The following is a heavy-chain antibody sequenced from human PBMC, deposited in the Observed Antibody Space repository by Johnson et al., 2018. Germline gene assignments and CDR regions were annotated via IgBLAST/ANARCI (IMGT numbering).Heavy chain of an antibody. D-gene: IGHD3-3*01. CDR2: ISYDGSNK. Sequence: VQLVETGGGVVQPGRSLRLSCAASGFTFSSYAMHWVRQAPGKGLEWVAVISYDGSNKYYADSVKGRFTISRDNSKNTLYLQMNSLRAEDTAVYYCERGREGPYDFWRGYWHVWGQGTTVTVSS. V-gene: IGHV3-30*04. CDR1: GFTFSSYA. J-gene: IGHJ6*02. CDR3: ERGREGPYDFWRGYWHV.